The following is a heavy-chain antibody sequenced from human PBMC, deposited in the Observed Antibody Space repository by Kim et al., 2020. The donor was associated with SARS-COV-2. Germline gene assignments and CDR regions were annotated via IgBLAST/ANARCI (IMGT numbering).Heavy chain of an antibody. Sequence: GGSLRLSCAASGFTFSTYAMTWVRQAPGKGLEWVSAISTSGTNTYYADSVKGRFTISRDNSKNTLNLQMNSLRAEDTALNYFAKRMLSSSGNYDFDYWG. CDR3: AKRMLSSSGNYDFDY. V-gene: IGHV3-23*01. D-gene: IGHD3-22*01. CDR2: ISTSGTNT. CDR1: GFTFSTYA. J-gene: IGHJ4*01.